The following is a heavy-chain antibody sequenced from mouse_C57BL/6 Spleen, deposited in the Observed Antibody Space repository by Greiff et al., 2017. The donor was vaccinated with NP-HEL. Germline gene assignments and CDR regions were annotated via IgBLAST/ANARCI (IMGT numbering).Heavy chain of an antibody. Sequence: VMLVESGAELARPGASVKLSCKASGYTFTSYGISWVKQRTGQGLEWIGEIYPRSGNTYYNEKFKGKATLTADKSSSTAYMELRSLTSEDSAVYFCAPPIYYDYDEGDYYAMDYWGQGTSVTVSS. J-gene: IGHJ4*01. V-gene: IGHV1-81*01. CDR3: APPIYYDYDEGDYYAMDY. D-gene: IGHD2-4*01. CDR2: IYPRSGNT. CDR1: GYTFTSYG.